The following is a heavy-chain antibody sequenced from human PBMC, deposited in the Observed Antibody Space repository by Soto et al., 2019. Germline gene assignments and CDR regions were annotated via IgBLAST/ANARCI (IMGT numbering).Heavy chain of an antibody. D-gene: IGHD1-26*01. J-gene: IGHJ4*02. V-gene: IGHV3-23*01. CDR3: ANGGAGLSDFDY. CDR1: GFTFGSYA. Sequence: EVQLLESGGGLVQPGGSLRLSCAASGFTFGSYAMSWVRQAPGRGLEWVSSVSGTGGSTYYADSVKGRFAISRDNSKNTLYLQMNSLRAEDTAVYYCANGGAGLSDFDYWGQETLVTVSS. CDR2: VSGTGGST.